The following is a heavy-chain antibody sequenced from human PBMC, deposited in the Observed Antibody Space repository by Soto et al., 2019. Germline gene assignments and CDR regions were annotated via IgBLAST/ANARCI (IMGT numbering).Heavy chain of an antibody. CDR2: IYNSGNT. D-gene: IGHD2-21*02. J-gene: IGHJ4*02. Sequence: QVQLQESGPGLVKPSQTLSLTCTVSGGSISSGDYYWTWIRQLPGKGLEWIGYIYNSGNTQYNPSLXXRVTISIDTSTNQYSLLLTSVTAADTAVYYCASQVTFAFDYWGQGTLVTVSS. CDR3: ASQVTFAFDY. CDR1: GGSISSGDYY. V-gene: IGHV4-31*03.